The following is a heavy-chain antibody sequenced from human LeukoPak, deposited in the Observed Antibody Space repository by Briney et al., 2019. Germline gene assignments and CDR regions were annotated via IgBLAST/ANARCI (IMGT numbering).Heavy chain of an antibody. CDR3: VKDREGGSYSNNYFDY. CDR2: ISGSGGST. V-gene: IGHV3-23*01. D-gene: IGHD1-26*01. J-gene: IGHJ4*02. Sequence: GGSLRLSCAASGFTFSSYAMSWVRQAPGKGLEWVSAISGSGGSTYYADSVKGRFTISRDNSKNTLYLQMNSLRAEDTAVYYCVKDREGGSYSNNYFDYWGQGTLVTVSS. CDR1: GFTFSSYA.